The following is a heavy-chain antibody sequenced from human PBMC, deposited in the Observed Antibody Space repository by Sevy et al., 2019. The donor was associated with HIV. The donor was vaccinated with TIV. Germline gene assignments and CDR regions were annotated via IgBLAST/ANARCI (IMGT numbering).Heavy chain of an antibody. Sequence: GGSLRLSCAASGFPPITFGMHWVRQPPGKGREGLAVFGYDGSIKNYADSLKGRFSISRDNSRNTLFLQMDSLRAEDTAVYYCARDPRMYGDYLLAYFDYWGQGTLVTVSS. CDR3: ARDPRMYGDYLLAYFDY. CDR1: GFPPITFG. D-gene: IGHD2-8*01. CDR2: FGYDGSIK. J-gene: IGHJ4*02. V-gene: IGHV3-33*01.